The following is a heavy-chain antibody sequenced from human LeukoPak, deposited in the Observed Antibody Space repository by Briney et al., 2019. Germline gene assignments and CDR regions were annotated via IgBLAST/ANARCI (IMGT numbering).Heavy chain of an antibody. CDR3: ARGPNSNWSGLDF. CDR2: ISPTGSTT. D-gene: IGHD6-6*01. CDR1: GFSFSGHW. V-gene: IGHV3-74*01. Sequence: PGGSLRIPCTASGFSFSGHWMHWARQLPGKGLVWVSRISPTGSTTSYADSVKGRFTVSRDNAKNTLYLQVNNLRAEDTAVYYCARGPNSNWSGLDFWGQGTLLTVSS. J-gene: IGHJ4*02.